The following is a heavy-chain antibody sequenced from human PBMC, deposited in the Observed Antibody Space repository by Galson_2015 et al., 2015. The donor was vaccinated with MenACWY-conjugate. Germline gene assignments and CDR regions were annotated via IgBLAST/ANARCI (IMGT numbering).Heavy chain of an antibody. D-gene: IGHD3-3*02. CDR2: MYYSGSA. J-gene: IGHJ4*02. V-gene: IGHV4-59*01. Sequence: SETMSLTSPVSAGSINIYYWSWNRQPPGEGLEWIGYMYYSGSANYNTSLKSRVTISVDTSKNQFSLSMTSVTAAYTAVYYCARGVNLASMAVYWGQGALVTVSS. CDR3: ARGVNLASMAVY. CDR1: AGSINIYY.